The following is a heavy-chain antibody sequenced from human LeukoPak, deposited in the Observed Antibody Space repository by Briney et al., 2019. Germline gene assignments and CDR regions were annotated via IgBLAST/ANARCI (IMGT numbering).Heavy chain of an antibody. J-gene: IGHJ4*02. CDR2: INPNSGGT. D-gene: IGHD2-2*02. CDR3: ARDPDHIVVVPAAIVVVQQPLDY. CDR1: GYTFTDYY. Sequence: ASVKVSCKASGYTFTDYYMRWVRQAPGQGLEWMGWINPNSGGTNYAQKFQGRVTMTRDTSISTAYMELSRLRSDDTAVYYCARDPDHIVVVPAAIVVVQQPLDYWGQGTLVTVSS. V-gene: IGHV1-2*02.